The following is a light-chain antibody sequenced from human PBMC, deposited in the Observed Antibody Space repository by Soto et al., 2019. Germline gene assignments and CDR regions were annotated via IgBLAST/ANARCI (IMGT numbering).Light chain of an antibody. CDR3: QQYYSYPRT. Sequence: DIQMTQSPSSLSASVGDRVTITCRASQSISSYLNWYQQKPGKAPKLLIYAASSLQSGVPSRFSGSGSGTDSTLTISSLQPEDFATYYCQQYYSYPRTFGQGTMVDI. CDR1: QSISSY. J-gene: IGKJ1*01. CDR2: AAS. V-gene: IGKV1-39*01.